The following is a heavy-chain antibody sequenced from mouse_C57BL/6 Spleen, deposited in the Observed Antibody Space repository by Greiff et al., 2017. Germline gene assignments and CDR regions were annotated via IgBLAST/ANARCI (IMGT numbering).Heavy chain of an antibody. CDR3: ARYYGSSPLYAMDY. J-gene: IGHJ4*01. CDR1: GYTFTSYG. V-gene: IGHV1-81*01. CDR2: IYPRSGNT. Sequence: QVQLQQSGAELARPGASVKLSCKASGYTFTSYGISWVKQRTGQGLEWIGEIYPRSGNTYYNEKFKGKATLTADKPSSTAYMELRSLTSEDSAVYFCARYYGSSPLYAMDYWGQGTSVTVSS. D-gene: IGHD1-1*01.